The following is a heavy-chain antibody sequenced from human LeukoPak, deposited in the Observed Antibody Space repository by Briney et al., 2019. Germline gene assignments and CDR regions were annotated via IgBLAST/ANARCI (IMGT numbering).Heavy chain of an antibody. Sequence: SETLSLTCTVSGGSISSSSYYWGWIRQPPGKGLEWIGSIYYSGSTYYNPSLKSRVTISVDTSNNQFSLKLSSVTAADTAVYYCARLWPQQLVPEQNWFDPWGQGTLVTVSS. V-gene: IGHV4-39*01. CDR1: GGSISSSSYY. D-gene: IGHD6-13*01. J-gene: IGHJ5*02. CDR3: ARLWPQQLVPEQNWFDP. CDR2: IYYSGST.